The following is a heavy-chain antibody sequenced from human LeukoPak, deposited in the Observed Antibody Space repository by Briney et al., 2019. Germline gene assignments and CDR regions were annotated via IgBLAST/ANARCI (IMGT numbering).Heavy chain of an antibody. CDR1: GFTFSSYS. J-gene: IGHJ5*02. Sequence: GGSLRLSCAASGFTFSSYSMNWVRQAPGKGLEWVSYISSSSSTIYYADSVKGRFTISRDNAKNSLYLQMNSLRAEDTAVYYCARGNTYYYGSGSYPTWGQGTLVTVSS. V-gene: IGHV3-48*04. CDR3: ARGNTYYYGSGSYPT. D-gene: IGHD3-10*01. CDR2: ISSSSSTI.